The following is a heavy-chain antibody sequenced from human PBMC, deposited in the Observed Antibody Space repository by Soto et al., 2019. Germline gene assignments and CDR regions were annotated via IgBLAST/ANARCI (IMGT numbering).Heavy chain of an antibody. D-gene: IGHD6-13*01. CDR3: ARIAASGRGWDV. CDR2: IKQDGSEE. CDR1: GFTFSSYW. Sequence: EVQLVESGGGLVQPGGSLRLSCVDSGFTFSSYWMSWVRQAPVKGLEWVGNIKQDGSEENYVDSVKGRFTISRDNAKNSMYPQMNSLRAEETDVYYCARIAASGRGWDVWGQGTTVVVSS. V-gene: IGHV3-7*01. J-gene: IGHJ6*02.